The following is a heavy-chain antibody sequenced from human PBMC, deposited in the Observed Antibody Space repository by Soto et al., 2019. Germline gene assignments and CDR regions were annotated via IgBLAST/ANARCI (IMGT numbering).Heavy chain of an antibody. J-gene: IGHJ5*02. CDR1: GGSISSYY. Sequence: SETLSLTCTVSGGSISSYYWSWIRQPPGKGLEWIGYIYYSGSTNYNPSLKSRVTISVDTSKNQFSLKLSSVTAADTAVYYCARVLKGYYDSSTLRWFDPWGQGTLVTSPQ. V-gene: IGHV4-59*12. CDR2: IYYSGST. CDR3: ARVLKGYYDSSTLRWFDP. D-gene: IGHD3-22*01.